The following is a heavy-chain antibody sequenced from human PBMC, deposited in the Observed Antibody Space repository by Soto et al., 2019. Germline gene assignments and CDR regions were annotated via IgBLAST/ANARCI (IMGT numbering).Heavy chain of an antibody. Sequence: SQTLSLTCAISGDSVSSNSAAWNWIRQSPSRGLEWLGRTYYRSKWYNDYAVSVKSRITINPDTSKNQFSLQLNSVTPEDTAVYYSARDQVVPAAIGQKTYNWFDPWGQGTLVTVSS. J-gene: IGHJ5*02. CDR1: GDSVSSNSAA. D-gene: IGHD2-2*02. CDR2: TYYRSKWYN. V-gene: IGHV6-1*01. CDR3: ARDQVVPAAIGQKTYNWFDP.